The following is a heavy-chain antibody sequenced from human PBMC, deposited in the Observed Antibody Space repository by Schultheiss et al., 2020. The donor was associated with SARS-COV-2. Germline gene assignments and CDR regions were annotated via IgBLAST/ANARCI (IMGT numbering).Heavy chain of an antibody. J-gene: IGHJ4*02. CDR2: IYYSGNT. CDR1: GGSFSGYY. Sequence: SETLSLTCAVSGGSFSGYYWNWLRQPPGKGLEWIGYIYYSGNTYFNPSLKSRVAISLDTSKNQFSLNLSSVTDADTAVYYCARSYGSGSYLTPNFDYWGQGTLVTVSS. V-gene: IGHV4-59*06. CDR3: ARSYGSGSYLTPNFDY. D-gene: IGHD3-10*01.